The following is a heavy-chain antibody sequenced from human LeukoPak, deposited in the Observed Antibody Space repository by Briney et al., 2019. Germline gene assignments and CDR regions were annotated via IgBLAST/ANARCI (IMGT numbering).Heavy chain of an antibody. D-gene: IGHD6-6*01. CDR3: AKGIAARLDY. Sequence: GGSLRLSCAASGFTVSSNYMSWVRQAPGKGLEWVSAISGSGGSTYYADSVKGRFTISRDNSKNTLYLQMNSLRAEDTAVYYCAKGIAARLDYWGQGTLVTVSS. CDR1: GFTVSSNY. V-gene: IGHV3-23*01. CDR2: ISGSGGST. J-gene: IGHJ4*02.